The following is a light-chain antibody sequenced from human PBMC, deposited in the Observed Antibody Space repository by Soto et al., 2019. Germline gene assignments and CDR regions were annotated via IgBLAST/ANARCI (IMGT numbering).Light chain of an antibody. CDR1: QSISSW. CDR3: QQYKSYWT. Sequence: DIQMTQSPSTLSASVGDRVTITCRASQSISSWLAWYQQKPGKAPKLVIYKASSLESGVPSRFSGSGSGTEFTLTISSLQPDAFATYYCQQYKSYWTFGQGTKV. V-gene: IGKV1-5*03. J-gene: IGKJ1*01. CDR2: KAS.